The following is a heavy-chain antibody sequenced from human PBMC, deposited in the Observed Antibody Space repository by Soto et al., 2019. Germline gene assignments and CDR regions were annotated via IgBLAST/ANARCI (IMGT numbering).Heavy chain of an antibody. Sequence: PGGSLRLSCAASGFTFSSYSMNWVRQAPGKGLEWVSSISSSSSYIYYADSVKGRFTISRDNAKNSLYLQMNSLRAEDTAVYYCARVSITMVRGPVADYYYYYGMDVWGQGTTVTVSS. V-gene: IGHV3-21*01. CDR2: ISSSSSYI. CDR1: GFTFSSYS. J-gene: IGHJ6*02. CDR3: ARVSITMVRGPVADYYYYYGMDV. D-gene: IGHD3-10*01.